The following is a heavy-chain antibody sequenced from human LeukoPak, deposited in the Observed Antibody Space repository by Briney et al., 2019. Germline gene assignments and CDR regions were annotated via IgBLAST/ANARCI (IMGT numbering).Heavy chain of an antibody. CDR1: GFTFSSYA. D-gene: IGHD3-22*01. CDR3: ARDPDYYDSSGYYYY. Sequence: GGSLRLSCAASGFTFSSYAMSRVRQAPGKGLEWVSAISGSGGSTYYADSVKGRFTISRDNAKNTLYLQMNSLRAEDTAVYYCARDPDYYDSSGYYYYRGQEAIVIAAS. V-gene: IGHV3-23*01. J-gene: IGHJ4*02. CDR2: ISGSGGST.